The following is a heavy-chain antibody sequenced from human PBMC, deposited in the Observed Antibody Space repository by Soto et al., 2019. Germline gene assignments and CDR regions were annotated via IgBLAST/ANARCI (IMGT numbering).Heavy chain of an antibody. D-gene: IGHD6-13*01. J-gene: IGHJ4*02. CDR1: VGSFSVYY. CDR2: INDSGGT. V-gene: IGHV4-34*01. Sequence: SETLALTCAFYVGSFSVYYWTWIRQPPGKGLEWIGEINDSGGTDYNPSLKSRVTISLDTSKNQLSLKLSSVTAADTAVHYCARGRKGFSSSCYVDWGQGTLVTVSS. CDR3: ARGRKGFSSSCYVD.